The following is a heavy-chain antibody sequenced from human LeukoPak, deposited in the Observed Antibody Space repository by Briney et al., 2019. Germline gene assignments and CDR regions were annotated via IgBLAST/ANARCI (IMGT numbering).Heavy chain of an antibody. Sequence: SETLSLTCAVYGGSFSGYYWSWIRQPPGKGLEWIGEINHSGSTNYNPSLKSRVTISVDTSKNQFSLKLSSVTAADTAVYYCASAFLYYDFWSGYYKAWGQGTLVTVSS. CDR1: GGSFSGYY. J-gene: IGHJ5*02. V-gene: IGHV4-34*01. CDR2: INHSGST. CDR3: ASAFLYYDFWSGYYKA. D-gene: IGHD3-3*01.